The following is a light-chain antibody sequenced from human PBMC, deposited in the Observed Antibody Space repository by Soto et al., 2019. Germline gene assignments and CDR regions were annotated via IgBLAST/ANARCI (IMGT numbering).Light chain of an antibody. CDR1: QFISSW. Sequence: DIQVTQSPTYVSASVGDTVSITCRASQFISSWLAWYQQRPGKAPNLLIYTASNLQSGVPSRFSGSGSGTHFTLTISSLQPEDFGTYYCQQTDSFPITFGQGTRLEIK. J-gene: IGKJ5*01. V-gene: IGKV1-12*01. CDR3: QQTDSFPIT. CDR2: TAS.